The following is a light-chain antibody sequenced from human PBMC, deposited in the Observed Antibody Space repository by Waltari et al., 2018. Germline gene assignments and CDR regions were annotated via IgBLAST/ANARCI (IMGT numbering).Light chain of an antibody. CDR1: QSIRSN. CDR3: QQYDNWLGT. J-gene: IGKJ1*01. V-gene: IGKV3-15*01. CDR2: GAS. Sequence: EIVMTQSPATLSVFPGERATLSCRASQSIRSNLAWYHHKPGQAPRLLFYGASTRATGIPARLSGSGSGTEFTLTISSLQSEDFAVYFCQQYDNWLGTFGQGTKVEIK.